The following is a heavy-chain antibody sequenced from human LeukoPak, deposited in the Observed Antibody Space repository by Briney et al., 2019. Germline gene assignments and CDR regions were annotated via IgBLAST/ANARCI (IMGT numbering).Heavy chain of an antibody. V-gene: IGHV4-34*01. CDR2: INHSGST. D-gene: IGHD2-15*01. Sequence: SETLSLTCAVYGGSFSGYYWSWIRQPPGKGLEWIGEINHSGSTNYNPSLKSRVTISVDTSKNQFSLKLSSVTAADTAVYYCARDPYCSGGSCYLGWFDPWGQGPLVTVSS. CDR1: GGSFSGYY. J-gene: IGHJ5*02. CDR3: ARDPYCSGGSCYLGWFDP.